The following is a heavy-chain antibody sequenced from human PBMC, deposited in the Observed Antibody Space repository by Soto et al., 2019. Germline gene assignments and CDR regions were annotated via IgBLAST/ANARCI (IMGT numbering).Heavy chain of an antibody. CDR3: ASTSGYCSSTSCYRYFYYYGMDV. J-gene: IGHJ6*02. D-gene: IGHD2-2*02. CDR2: ISAYNGNT. V-gene: IGHV1-18*01. CDR1: GYTFTSYG. Sequence: GASVKVSCKASGYTFTSYGISWVRQAPGQGLEWMGWISAYNGNTNYAQKLQGRVTMTTDTSTSTAYMELRSLRSDDTAVYYCASTSGYCSSTSCYRYFYYYGMDVWGQGTTVTVSS.